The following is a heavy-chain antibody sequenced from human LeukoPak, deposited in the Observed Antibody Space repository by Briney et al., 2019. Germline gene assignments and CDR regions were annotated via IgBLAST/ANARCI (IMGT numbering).Heavy chain of an antibody. CDR1: GFTFSSYA. CDR3: AKTMVRGVNFFDY. J-gene: IGHJ4*02. CDR2: ISGSGGST. V-gene: IGHV3-23*01. Sequence: PGGSLRLSCAASGFTFSSYAMSWVRRAPGKGLEWVSAISGSGGSTYYADSVKGRFTISRDNSKNTLYLQMNSLRAEDTAVYYCAKTMVRGVNFFDYWGQGTLVTVSS. D-gene: IGHD3-10*01.